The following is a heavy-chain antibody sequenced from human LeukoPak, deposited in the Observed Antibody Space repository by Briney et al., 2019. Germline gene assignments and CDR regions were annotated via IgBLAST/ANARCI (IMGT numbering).Heavy chain of an antibody. CDR3: ARRLKNSNGWTFDY. CDR2: IYPGDSDT. J-gene: IGHJ4*02. D-gene: IGHD6-19*01. CDR1: GYSFTIYW. Sequence: NRGESLKISCKGSGYSFTIYWIGWVRQMPGKGLEWMGIIYPGDSDTRYSPSFQGQVTISADRSINTAYLQWSGLKASDTAIYYCARRLKNSNGWTFDYWGQGTLVTVSS. V-gene: IGHV5-51*01.